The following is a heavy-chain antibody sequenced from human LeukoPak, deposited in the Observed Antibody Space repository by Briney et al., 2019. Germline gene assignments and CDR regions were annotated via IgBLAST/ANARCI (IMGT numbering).Heavy chain of an antibody. V-gene: IGHV4-39*01. Sequence: PSETLSLTCTVSGGSISSSSYYWGWIRQPPGKGLEWIGSIYYSGSTYYNPSLKSRVTISVDTSKNQFSLKLSSVTAADTAVYYCARLAPYCSSTSCHYRFYYYYYMDVWGKGTTVTVSS. CDR2: IYYSGST. D-gene: IGHD2-2*01. J-gene: IGHJ6*03. CDR3: ARLAPYCSSTSCHYRFYYYYYMDV. CDR1: GGSISSSSYY.